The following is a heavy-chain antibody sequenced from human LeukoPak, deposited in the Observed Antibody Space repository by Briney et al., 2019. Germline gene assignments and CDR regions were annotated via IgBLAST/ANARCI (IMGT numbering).Heavy chain of an antibody. J-gene: IGHJ4*02. CDR1: EFTYNSYD. CDR3: VGFRATAGLF. V-gene: IGHV3-64D*06. CDR2: ITSNGGSA. D-gene: IGHD1-14*01. Sequence: PGGSQRLSCTASEFTYNSYDKYWLRQAPGKGLEYVSAITSNGGSAYYADSVKGRFTISRDNSRNTLYLQMSSLRADDTAVYYCVGFRATAGLFWGQGALVTVSS.